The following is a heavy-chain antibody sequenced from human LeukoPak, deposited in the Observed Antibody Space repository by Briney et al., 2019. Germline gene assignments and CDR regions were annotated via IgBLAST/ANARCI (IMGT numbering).Heavy chain of an antibody. Sequence: GGSLRLSCAASGFTFSSYDMHWVRQATGKGLEWVSAIGTAGDTYYPGSVKGRFTISRENAKNSLYLQMNSLRAGDTAVYYCAKARLMAAPFYYYGMDVWGPGTTVTVSS. V-gene: IGHV3-13*01. J-gene: IGHJ6*02. CDR2: IGTAGDT. CDR1: GFTFSSYD. D-gene: IGHD5-24*01. CDR3: AKARLMAAPFYYYGMDV.